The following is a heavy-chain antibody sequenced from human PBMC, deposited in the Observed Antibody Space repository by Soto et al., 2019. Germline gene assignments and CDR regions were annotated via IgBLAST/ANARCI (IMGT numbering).Heavy chain of an antibody. V-gene: IGHV4-39*01. CDR1: GGFISTNNYY. CDR2: IYGGGRT. CDR3: ARLSISKYGCVDP. J-gene: IGHJ5*02. D-gene: IGHD4-4*01. Sequence: SETLSLTCTVSGGFISTNNYYWTWIRQPPGKGLEWIGYIYGGGRTYYNASLKSRVTISVDTSKKQFSLKLSSVTAADTAVYYCARLSISKYGCVDPWGQGTLLTVS.